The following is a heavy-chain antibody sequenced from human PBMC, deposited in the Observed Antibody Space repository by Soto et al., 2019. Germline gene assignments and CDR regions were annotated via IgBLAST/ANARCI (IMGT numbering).Heavy chain of an antibody. CDR1: GDGLNNLT. V-gene: IGHV1-46*02. CDR2: FNPSGGSP. Sequence: ASVKVSSKASGDGLNNLTGHWVRQATGLGLEWLGMFNPSGGSPDYSQKFQGRFTMTRDTSTAEFFMELSSLRSGDTAVYYCARDSSEPATSFRFDYWGQGTPVTVSS. CDR3: ARDSSEPATSFRFDY. J-gene: IGHJ4*02.